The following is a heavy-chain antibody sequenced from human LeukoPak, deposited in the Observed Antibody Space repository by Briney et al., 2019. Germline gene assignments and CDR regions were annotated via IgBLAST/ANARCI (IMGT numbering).Heavy chain of an antibody. D-gene: IGHD6-13*01. CDR1: GGSISSYY. Sequence: SETLSLTCTVSGGSISSYYWSWIRQPPGKGLEWIWYIYYSGSTNYNPSLKSRVTISVDTSKNQFSLKLSSVTAADTAVYYCARHDAYSSSWYFFDYWGQGTLVTVSS. J-gene: IGHJ4*02. V-gene: IGHV4-59*08. CDR2: IYYSGST. CDR3: ARHDAYSSSWYFFDY.